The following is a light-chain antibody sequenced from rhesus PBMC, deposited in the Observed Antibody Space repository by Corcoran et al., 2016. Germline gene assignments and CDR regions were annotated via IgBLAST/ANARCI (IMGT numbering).Light chain of an antibody. CDR1: QGITND. V-gene: IGKV1-25*02. CDR2: AAS. CDR3: QHYYSIPT. J-gene: IGKJ1*01. Sequence: DIQMTQSPSSLSASVGDRVTITCRASQGITNDLAWYQQKPGETPKLLIYAASSLQSGIPSRLLGSGSGTEFTLTISSLQSEDFATYYCQHYYSIPTFGQGTKVEIK.